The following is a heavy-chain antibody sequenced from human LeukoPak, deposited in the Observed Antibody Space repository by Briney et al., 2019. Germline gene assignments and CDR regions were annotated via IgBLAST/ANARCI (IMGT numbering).Heavy chain of an antibody. D-gene: IGHD2-15*01. Sequence: PETLSLTCTVSGGSISSSSYYWGWLRQPPGKGLEWIGSIYYSGSTYYNPSLKSRATISVDTSKQQFSLRLSSVTAADTAVYYCARVYCSGGTCSFDYWGQGTLVTVSS. J-gene: IGHJ4*02. CDR1: GGSISSSSYY. V-gene: IGHV4-39*01. CDR3: ARVYCSGGTCSFDY. CDR2: IYYSGST.